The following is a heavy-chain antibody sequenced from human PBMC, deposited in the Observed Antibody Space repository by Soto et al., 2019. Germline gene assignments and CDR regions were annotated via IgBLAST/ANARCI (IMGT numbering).Heavy chain of an antibody. Sequence: PXGSLRLSCSASGVTFSSYGIHWVRQAPGKGLEWVAVISYDGSNKYYADSVKGRFTISRDNSKNTLYLQMNSLRAEDTAVYYCAKEGRNYYDSSGYCGYWGQGTLATVSS. CDR3: AKEGRNYYDSSGYCGY. D-gene: IGHD3-22*01. CDR1: GVTFSSYG. J-gene: IGHJ4*02. CDR2: ISYDGSNK. V-gene: IGHV3-30*18.